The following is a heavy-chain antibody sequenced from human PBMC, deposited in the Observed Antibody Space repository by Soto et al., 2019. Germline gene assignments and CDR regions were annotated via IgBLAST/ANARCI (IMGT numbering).Heavy chain of an antibody. CDR3: AKDIVRYTYGACDN. V-gene: IGHV3-30*18. CDR1: GFTFSSYG. Sequence: QVQLVESGGAVVQPGKSLRLSCAASGFTFSSYGMYWIRQAPGKGLEWVAAISYDGSNKFHADSMKGRFTISRDNSQNTLYLQMNSLSTEDTAVYYCAKDIVRYTYGACDNWGQGALVTVSS. D-gene: IGHD5-18*01. CDR2: ISYDGSNK. J-gene: IGHJ4*02.